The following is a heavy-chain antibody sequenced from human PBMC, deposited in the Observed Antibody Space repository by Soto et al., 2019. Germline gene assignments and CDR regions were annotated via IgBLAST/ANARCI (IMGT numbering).Heavy chain of an antibody. CDR3: ARGMITFGGY. Sequence: GGPLRLSCAASGFTFNNYAMYWVRQAPGKGLEWMAVISDDGINTYYADSVKGRFTISRDNSKNTLYLQMNSLRPEDTAVYYCARGMITFGGYWGQGTLVTVSS. CDR2: ISDDGINT. CDR1: GFTFNNYA. V-gene: IGHV3-30-3*01. D-gene: IGHD3-16*01. J-gene: IGHJ4*02.